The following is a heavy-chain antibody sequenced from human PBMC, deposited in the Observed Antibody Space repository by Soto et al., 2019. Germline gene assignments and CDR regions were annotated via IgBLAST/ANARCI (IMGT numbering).Heavy chain of an antibody. CDR3: ARDATYYDLLTGYQY. V-gene: IGHV1-3*01. D-gene: IGHD3-9*01. J-gene: IGHJ4*02. CDR2: INAGNGNT. Sequence: ASVKVSYKASGYTFTSYAMHWVRQAPGQRLEWMGWINAGNGNTKYSQKFQGRVTITRDTSASTAYMELSSLRSEDTAVYYCARDATYYDLLTGYQYWGQGTLVNVSS. CDR1: GYTFTSYA.